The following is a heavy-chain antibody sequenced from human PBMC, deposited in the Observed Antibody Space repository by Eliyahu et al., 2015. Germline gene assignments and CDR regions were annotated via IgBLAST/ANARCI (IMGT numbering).Heavy chain of an antibody. V-gene: IGHV1-69*01. J-gene: IGHJ5*02. CDR3: AIGGIAGRPGWFDP. CDR2: IIPMFGTP. D-gene: IGHD6-6*01. CDR1: GGTFSNYA. Sequence: QVQLVQSGAEVKKPGSSVKVSCKASGGTFSNYAFXWVRQAPGQGPEWMGGIIPMFGTPKYAQKFQARVTITADESTSTANMELSSLRSEDTAVYYCAIGGIAGRPGWFDPWGQGTLVTVSS.